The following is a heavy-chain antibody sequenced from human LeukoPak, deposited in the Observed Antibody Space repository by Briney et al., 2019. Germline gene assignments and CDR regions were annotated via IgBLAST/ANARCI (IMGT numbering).Heavy chain of an antibody. CDR3: ARVPMFFFYGMDV. CDR1: GFTVRSNY. CDR2: IYSGGNT. D-gene: IGHD3-10*02. J-gene: IGHJ6*02. Sequence: GGSLRLSCVASGFTVRSNYMTWVRPAPGKGLEWISVIYSGGNTYHADSVKGRFNISRDNSKNTLYLQMNSLRAEDTAVYYCARVPMFFFYGMDVWGQGTTVTVS. V-gene: IGHV3-66*01.